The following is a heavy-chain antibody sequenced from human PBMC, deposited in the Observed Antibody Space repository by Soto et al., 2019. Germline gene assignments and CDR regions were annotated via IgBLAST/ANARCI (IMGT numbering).Heavy chain of an antibody. J-gene: IGHJ6*03. V-gene: IGHV4-39*01. CDR3: ARPVNYYYYYMDV. CDR2: INYSGST. CDR1: GGSISSSTSY. Sequence: SETLSLTCTVSGGSISSSTSYWGWIRQPPGKGLEWIGSINYSGSTYYSPSLKSRVTISADTSKNQFSLKLSSVTAADTAVYYCARPVNYYYYYMDVWGKGTMVTVSS.